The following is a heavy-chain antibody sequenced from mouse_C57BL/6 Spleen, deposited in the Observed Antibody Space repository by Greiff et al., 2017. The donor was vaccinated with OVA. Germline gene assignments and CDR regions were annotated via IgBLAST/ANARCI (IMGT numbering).Heavy chain of an antibody. CDR3: ARRDYDEGYFDV. D-gene: IGHD2-4*01. V-gene: IGHV14-2*01. CDR1: GFNITDYY. J-gene: IGHJ1*03. Sequence: EVQLQQSGAELVKPGASVKLSCTASGFNITDYYMHWVKQRPEQGLEWIGRIDPEDGETKYAPKFKGKATITADTSSTTAYLQLSSLTSEDTAVYYCARRDYDEGYFDVWGTGTTVTVSS. CDR2: IDPEDGET.